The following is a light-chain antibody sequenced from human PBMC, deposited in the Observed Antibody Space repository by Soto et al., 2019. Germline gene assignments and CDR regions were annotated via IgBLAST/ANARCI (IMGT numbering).Light chain of an antibody. Sequence: EIVMTQSPATLSVSPGERATLSCRASQSVSSNLAWYQQKPGQAPRLLIYGASTMATGIPARFSGSGSGTEFTLTISSLQSKDFAVYYCQQNNNWPPWTFGQGTKVEIK. CDR1: QSVSSN. CDR2: GAS. J-gene: IGKJ1*01. CDR3: QQNNNWPPWT. V-gene: IGKV3-15*01.